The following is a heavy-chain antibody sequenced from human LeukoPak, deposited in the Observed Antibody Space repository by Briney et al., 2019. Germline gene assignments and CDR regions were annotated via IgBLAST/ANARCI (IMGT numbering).Heavy chain of an antibody. J-gene: IGHJ4*02. Sequence: ASVKVSCKVSGYTLTELSMHWVRQAPGKGLEWMGGFDPEDGETTYAQKFQGRVTMTEDTSTDTAYMELSSLRSEDTAVYYCATYVEMATTTTDYWGQGTLVTVSS. CDR1: GYTLTELS. D-gene: IGHD5-24*01. CDR2: FDPEDGET. CDR3: ATYVEMATTTTDY. V-gene: IGHV1-24*01.